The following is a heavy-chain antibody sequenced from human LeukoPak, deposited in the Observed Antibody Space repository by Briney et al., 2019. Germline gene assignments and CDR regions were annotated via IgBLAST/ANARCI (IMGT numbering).Heavy chain of an antibody. J-gene: IGHJ5*02. CDR3: ARDRQWAWLDH. CDR1: GGSISSYY. V-gene: IGHV4-59*01. CDR2: IYYSGGT. Sequence: PSETLSLTCTVAGGSISSYYWSWIRQPPGKGLEWIGYIYYSGGTNYNPSLKSRVTISVDTSKNQFSLQLSSVTAADTAVYYCARDRQWAWLDHWGQGTLVTVSS. D-gene: IGHD6-19*01.